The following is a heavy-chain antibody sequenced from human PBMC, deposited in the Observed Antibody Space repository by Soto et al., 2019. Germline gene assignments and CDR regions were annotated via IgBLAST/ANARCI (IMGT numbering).Heavy chain of an antibody. Sequence: PSETLSLTCAVYGGSFSGYYWSWIRQPPGKGLEWLGEINHSGITDYNPSLKSRITISIDTSKKQFYLKLNSVTAADTAVYYCAIGPRMWLAGGGYWGQGTQGTSPQ. V-gene: IGHV4-34*01. CDR2: INHSGIT. CDR1: GGSFSGYY. CDR3: AIGPRMWLAGGGY. D-gene: IGHD6-19*01. J-gene: IGHJ4*02.